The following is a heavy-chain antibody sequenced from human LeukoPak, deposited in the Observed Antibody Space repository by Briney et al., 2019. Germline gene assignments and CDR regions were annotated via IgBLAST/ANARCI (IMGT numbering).Heavy chain of an antibody. CDR2: IYYSGST. V-gene: IGHV4-34*09. D-gene: IGHD3-16*01. Sequence: SETLSLTCAVYGGSFSGYYWSWIRQPPGKGLEWIGYIYYSGSTYYNPSLKSRVTISVDTSKNQSSLKLSSVTAADTAVYYCARTKGGYYFDYWGQGTLVTVSS. CDR1: GGSFSGYY. CDR3: ARTKGGYYFDY. J-gene: IGHJ4*02.